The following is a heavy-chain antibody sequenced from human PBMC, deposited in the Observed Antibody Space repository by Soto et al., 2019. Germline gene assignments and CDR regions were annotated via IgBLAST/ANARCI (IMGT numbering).Heavy chain of an antibody. CDR3: ARESEDLTSNFGY. CDR2: ISSTTNYI. J-gene: IGHJ4*02. Sequence: GGSLRLSCAASGFTFTRYXXNWVRQAPGKGLEWVSSISSTTNYIYYADSMKGRFTVSRDNAKNSVYLEMNSLSAEDTALYYCARESEDLTSNFGYWGQGTLVTVSS. V-gene: IGHV3-21*01. CDR1: GFTFTRYX.